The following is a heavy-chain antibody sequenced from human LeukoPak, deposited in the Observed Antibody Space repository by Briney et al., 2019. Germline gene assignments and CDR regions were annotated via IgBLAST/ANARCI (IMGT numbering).Heavy chain of an antibody. D-gene: IGHD6-19*01. CDR3: ARDPSGSGWPYFDY. CDR1: GGSFSSGSYH. Sequence: SETLSLTCTVSGGSFSSGSYHWHWIRQPPGKGLEWIVNIYYSGSTNYNPSLKSRVTMSVDMSKNQFSLKLNSVTAADTAVYYCARDPSGSGWPYFDYWGQGTLVTVSS. CDR2: IYYSGST. J-gene: IGHJ4*02. V-gene: IGHV4-61*01.